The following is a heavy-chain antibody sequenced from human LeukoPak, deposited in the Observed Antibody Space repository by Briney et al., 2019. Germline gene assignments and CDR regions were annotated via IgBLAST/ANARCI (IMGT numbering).Heavy chain of an antibody. V-gene: IGHV3-23*01. D-gene: IGHD6-19*01. J-gene: IGHJ6*04. CDR2: ISGSGGST. CDR1: GFTVSSYA. Sequence: GGSLRLSCAASGFTVSSYAMSWVRQAPGKGLEWVSAISGSGGSTYYADSVKGRFTISRDNSKNTLYLQMNSLRAEDTAVYYCPKNIAVAGTNYYYGMDVWGTGTTVTVSS. CDR3: PKNIAVAGTNYYYGMDV.